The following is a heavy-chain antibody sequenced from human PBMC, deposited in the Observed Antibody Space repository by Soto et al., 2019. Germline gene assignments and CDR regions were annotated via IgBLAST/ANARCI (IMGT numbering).Heavy chain of an antibody. CDR1: GVPISSDGYN. D-gene: IGHD3-16*02. Sequence: SETLSLTCTVSGVPISSDGYNWSWIRQHPGKGLEWIGNIYYSGSTHYNPSLKSRVTISVDTSKNQFSLNLSSLTAADTAVYYCARQDRAQDFDYWGQGTLVTVSS. J-gene: IGHJ4*02. V-gene: IGHV4-31*03. CDR3: ARQDRAQDFDY. CDR2: IYYSGST.